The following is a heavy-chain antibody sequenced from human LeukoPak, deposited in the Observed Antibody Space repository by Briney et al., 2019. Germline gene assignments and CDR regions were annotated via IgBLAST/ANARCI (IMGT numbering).Heavy chain of an antibody. J-gene: IGHJ4*02. V-gene: IGHV4-4*07. CDR1: GVSINGY. CDR2: ISGSATI. D-gene: IGHD3-22*01. CDR3: ARHVPVVVMCDY. Sequence: SETLSLTSIVSGVSINGYWSWIRHPAGQGLEWIGRISGSATITHNPAPQSRLTISIDTSKNQFSLKLSSVTAADTDVYYCARHVPVVVMCDYWGQGTLVTVSS.